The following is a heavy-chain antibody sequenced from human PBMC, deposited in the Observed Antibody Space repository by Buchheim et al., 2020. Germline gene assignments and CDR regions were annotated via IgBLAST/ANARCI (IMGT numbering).Heavy chain of an antibody. CDR1: GFTFSSYA. V-gene: IGHV3-30*04. J-gene: IGHJ6*02. D-gene: IGHD2-15*01. CDR2: ISYDGSNK. Sequence: VQLVESGGGVVQPGRSLRLSCAASGFTFSSYAMHWVRQAPGKGLEWVAVISYDGSNKYYADSVKGRFTISRDNSKNTLYLQMNSLRAEDTAVYYCARARPYAATYYYYGMDVWGQGTT. CDR3: ARARPYAATYYYYGMDV.